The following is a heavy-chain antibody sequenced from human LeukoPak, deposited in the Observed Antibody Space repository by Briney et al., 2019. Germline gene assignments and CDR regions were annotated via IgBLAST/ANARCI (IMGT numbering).Heavy chain of an antibody. Sequence: SETLSLTCTVSGGSISSSSYYWGWIRQPPGKGLEWIGSIYYSGSTYYNPSLKSRVTISVDTSKNQFSLRLSSVTAADTAVYYCARHGSSGWYFDYWGQGTLVTVSS. J-gene: IGHJ4*02. CDR3: ARHGSSGWYFDY. D-gene: IGHD6-19*01. CDR1: GGSISSSSYY. V-gene: IGHV4-39*01. CDR2: IYYSGST.